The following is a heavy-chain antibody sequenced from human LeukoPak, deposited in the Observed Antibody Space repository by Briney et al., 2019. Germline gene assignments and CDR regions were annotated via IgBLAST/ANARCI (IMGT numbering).Heavy chain of an antibody. CDR2: ISYDGSNK. J-gene: IGHJ5*02. CDR1: GFTFSSYA. Sequence: GGSLRLSCAASGFTFSSYAMHWVRQAPGKGLEWVAVISYDGSNKYYADSVKGRFTISRDNSKNTLYLQMNSLRAEDTAVYYCARDLAWGQGILVTVSS. V-gene: IGHV3-30-3*01. CDR3: ARDLA.